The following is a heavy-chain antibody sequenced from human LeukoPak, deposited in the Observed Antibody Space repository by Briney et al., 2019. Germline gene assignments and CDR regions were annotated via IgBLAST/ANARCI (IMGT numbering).Heavy chain of an antibody. CDR1: GFTFSSYA. V-gene: IGHV3-30*18. D-gene: IGHD6-19*01. CDR3: AKDKRTEQWLAPLDY. CDR2: ISYDGSNK. Sequence: GGSLRLSCAASGFTFSSYAMSWVRQAPGKGLEWVAIISYDGSNKYSADSVKGRFTISRDNSKNTLYLQMNSLRVEDTAVYYCAKDKRTEQWLAPLDYWGQGTLVTVSS. J-gene: IGHJ4*02.